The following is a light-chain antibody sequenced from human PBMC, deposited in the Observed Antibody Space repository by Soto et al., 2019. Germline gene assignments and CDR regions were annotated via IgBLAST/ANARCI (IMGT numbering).Light chain of an antibody. CDR2: EGS. CDR3: CSYAGSVV. J-gene: IGLJ2*01. CDR1: SSDVGSYNL. Sequence: QSVLTQPASVSGSPGQSITISCTGTSSDVGSYNLVSWYQQHPGKAPKLMIYEGSKRPSGVSNRFSGSKSGNTASLTSSGLQAEDEADYYCCSYAGSVVFGGATKLTVL. V-gene: IGLV2-23*01.